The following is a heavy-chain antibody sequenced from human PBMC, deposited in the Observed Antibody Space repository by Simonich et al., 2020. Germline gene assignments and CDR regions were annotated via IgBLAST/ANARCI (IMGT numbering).Heavy chain of an antibody. CDR1: GFTFSSYS. CDR3: ARWIAVAGTGAYGMDV. V-gene: IGHV3-21*01. J-gene: IGHJ6*02. CDR2: ICSSSSYI. D-gene: IGHD6-19*01. Sequence: EVQLVESGGGLVKPEGSLRLSCAASGFTFSSYSMDWVRKAPGKGMEVVSSICSSSSYIYYAYTVRGQFTSSRDNAKNSLYRQMNSLRAEDTAVYYCARWIAVAGTGAYGMDVWGQGTTVTVSS.